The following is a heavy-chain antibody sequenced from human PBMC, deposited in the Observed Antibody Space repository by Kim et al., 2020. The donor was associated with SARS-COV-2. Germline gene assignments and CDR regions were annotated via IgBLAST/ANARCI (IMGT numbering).Heavy chain of an antibody. CDR2: ISYDGSNK. CDR1: GFTFNTYG. CDR3: AKAVLRGVNYYYYGMDV. J-gene: IGHJ6*02. Sequence: GVSLRLSCAASGFTFNTYGMYWVRQAPGKGLEWVAVISYDGSNKYYADSVKGRFTISRDNSKNTLYLQMNSLRAEDTAVYYCAKAVLRGVNYYYYGMDVWGQGTTVTVSS. D-gene: IGHD3-10*01. V-gene: IGHV3-30*18.